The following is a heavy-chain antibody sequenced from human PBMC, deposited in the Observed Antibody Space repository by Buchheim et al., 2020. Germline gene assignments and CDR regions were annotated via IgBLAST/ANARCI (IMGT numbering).Heavy chain of an antibody. V-gene: IGHV3-48*04. J-gene: IGHJ4*02. CDR3: VRGLSWSFDC. Sequence: EVQLAESGGGLIQPGGSLRLSCSASGLTFGEESMNWVRQAPGKGLDWISRIRSAGGSYAASVTGRFTISRDNAKSSLFLQMNSLRIEDTAVYFCVRGLSWSFDCWGQG. CDR2: IRSAGG. CDR1: GLTFGEES. D-gene: IGHD3-3*01.